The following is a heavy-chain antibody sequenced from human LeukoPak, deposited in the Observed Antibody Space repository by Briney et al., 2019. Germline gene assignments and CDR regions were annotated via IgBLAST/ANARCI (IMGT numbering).Heavy chain of an antibody. CDR3: ARFRIAAAGYGMDV. D-gene: IGHD6-13*01. CDR1: GFTFSSYD. CDR2: IGTAGDT. J-gene: IGHJ6*02. Sequence: GGSLRLSCAASGFTFSSYDMHWVRQAPGKGLEWVSAIGTAGDTYYPGSVKGRFTISRENAKNSLYLQMNSLRAGDTAVYYCARFRIAAAGYGMDVWGQGTTVTVSS. V-gene: IGHV3-13*01.